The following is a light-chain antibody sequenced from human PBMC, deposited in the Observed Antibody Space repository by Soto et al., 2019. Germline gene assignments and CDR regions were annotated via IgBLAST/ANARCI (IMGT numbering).Light chain of an antibody. CDR3: QQYNTYPLT. CDR1: QSISTW. V-gene: IGKV1-5*03. J-gene: IGKJ4*01. CDR2: KAS. Sequence: DIQMTQSPSTLSASVGDRVTITCRASQSISTWLAWYQQKPGKAPKLLIYKASSLEGGVPSRFSGSGSGTEFNITVSSLRPDDFATYYCQQYNTYPLTFGGGNTGEIQ.